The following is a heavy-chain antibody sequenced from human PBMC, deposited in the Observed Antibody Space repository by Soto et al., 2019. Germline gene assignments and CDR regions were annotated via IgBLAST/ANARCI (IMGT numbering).Heavy chain of an antibody. CDR3: ARRGGALGY. J-gene: IGHJ4*02. CDR1: GFTFSSYA. CDR2: ITGSGSTT. V-gene: IGHV3-23*01. D-gene: IGHD3-16*01. Sequence: EVQLMESGGGLVQPGGSLRLSCAASGFTFSSYAMSWVRQAPGKGLEWVSVITGSGSTTYYADSVKGRFTISRDHSKNTLSLQMNSLRAEDTAVYYCARRGGALGYWGQGTLVTVSS.